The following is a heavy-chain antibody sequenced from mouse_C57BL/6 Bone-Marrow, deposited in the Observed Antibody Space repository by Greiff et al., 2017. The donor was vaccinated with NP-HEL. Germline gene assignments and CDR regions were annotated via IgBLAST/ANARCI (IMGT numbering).Heavy chain of an antibody. CDR1: GYSITSGYY. V-gene: IGHV3-6*01. CDR3: ARDSTTVSYWYFDV. J-gene: IGHJ1*03. D-gene: IGHD1-1*01. Sequence: EVKLVESGPGLVKPSQSLSLTCSVTGYSITSGYYWNWIRQFPGNKLEWMGYISYDGSNNYNPSLKNRISITRDTSKNQFFLKLNSVTTEDTATYYCARDSTTVSYWYFDVWGTGTTVTVSS. CDR2: ISYDGSN.